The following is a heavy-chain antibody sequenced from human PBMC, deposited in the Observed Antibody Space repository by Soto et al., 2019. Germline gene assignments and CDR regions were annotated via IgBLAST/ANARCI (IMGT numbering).Heavy chain of an antibody. J-gene: IGHJ6*03. CDR1: GGSISSGGYY. CDR2: IYYSGST. CDR3: ARVLGYYNEELTPRYYYYYYMDV. Sequence: SETLSLTCTVSGGSISSGGYYWSWIRHHPGKGLEWIGYIYYSGSTNYNPSLKSRVTISVDTSKNQFSLKLSSVTAADTAVYYCARVLGYYNEELTPRYYYYYYMDVWGKGTTVTVSS. V-gene: IGHV4-61*08. D-gene: IGHD3-9*01.